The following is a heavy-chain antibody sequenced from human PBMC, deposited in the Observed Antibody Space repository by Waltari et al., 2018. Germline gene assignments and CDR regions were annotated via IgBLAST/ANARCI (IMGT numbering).Heavy chain of an antibody. CDR3: ATGDSSGYYYHY. CDR2: ISYDGSNK. J-gene: IGHJ4*02. Sequence: QVQLVESGGGVVQPGRSLRLSCAASGFTFSSYAMHWVRQAPGKGLEWVAVISYDGSNKYYADSVKGRFTISRDNSKNTLYLQMNSLRAEDTAVYYCATGDSSGYYYHYWGQGTLVTVSS. D-gene: IGHD3-22*01. V-gene: IGHV3-30-3*01. CDR1: GFTFSSYA.